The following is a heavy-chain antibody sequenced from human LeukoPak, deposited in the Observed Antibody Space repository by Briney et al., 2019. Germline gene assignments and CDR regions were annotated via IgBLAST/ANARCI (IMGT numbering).Heavy chain of an antibody. J-gene: IGHJ4*02. D-gene: IGHD5-18*01. CDR3: ARERSPDTAMVFDY. CDR1: GFTFSTYT. CDR2: ITSSSRYI. V-gene: IGHV3-21*01. Sequence: GGSLRLSCAASGFTFSTYTMNWVRQAPGKGLEWVSSITSSSRYIYYADSVKGRFTISRDNAKNSLYLQMNSLRAEDTAVYYCARERSPDTAMVFDYWGQGTLVTVSS.